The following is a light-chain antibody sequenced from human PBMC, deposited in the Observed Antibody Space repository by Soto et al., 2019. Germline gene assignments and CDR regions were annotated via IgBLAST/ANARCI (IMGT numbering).Light chain of an antibody. J-gene: IGLJ1*01. Sequence: QSALTQPASVSGSPGQSITISCTGTSSDVGGYNYVSSYQQHPGKAPKLMIYDVSNRPSGVSNRFSGSKSGNTASLTISGLQAEDEADYCCSSYTSSTTLYVFGTGTKLTVL. CDR2: DVS. CDR3: SSYTSSTTLYV. CDR1: SSDVGGYNY. V-gene: IGLV2-14*01.